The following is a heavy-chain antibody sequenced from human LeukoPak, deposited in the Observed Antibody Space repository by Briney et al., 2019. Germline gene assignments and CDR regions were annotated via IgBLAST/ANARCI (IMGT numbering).Heavy chain of an antibody. CDR1: GFTFSSYA. CDR2: ISGSGGST. Sequence: GGSLRLSCAASGFTFSSYAMSWVRQAPGKGLEWVSAISGSGGSTYYADSVKGRFTISRDNSKNTLYLQMNSLRAEDTAVYYCAKDPGIVGVPAAIPNWFDPWGQGTLVTVSS. V-gene: IGHV3-23*01. CDR3: AKDPGIVGVPAAIPNWFDP. J-gene: IGHJ5*02. D-gene: IGHD2-2*02.